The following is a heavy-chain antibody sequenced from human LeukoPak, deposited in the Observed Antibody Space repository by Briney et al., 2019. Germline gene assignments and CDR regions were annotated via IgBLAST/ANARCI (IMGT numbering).Heavy chain of an antibody. Sequence: PGGSLRLSCAASGFTFSSYAMNWVRQAPGKGLEWVSSIGGSGENTYYADSVKGRFTISRDNSKNTLCLQMNSLRAEDTAVYYCAKKGPYTFYGLDVWGQGTTVTVS. CDR1: GFTFSSYA. J-gene: IGHJ6*02. CDR2: IGGSGENT. CDR3: AKKGPYTFYGLDV. V-gene: IGHV3-23*01. D-gene: IGHD2/OR15-2a*01.